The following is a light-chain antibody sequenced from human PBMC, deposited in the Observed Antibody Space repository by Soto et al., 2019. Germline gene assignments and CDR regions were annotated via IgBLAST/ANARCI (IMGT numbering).Light chain of an antibody. J-gene: IGKJ1*01. Sequence: DIQMTQSPSTLSASVGDRVTITCRASQSISSWLAWYQQKPGKAPKLLIYDASSLESGVPSRFSGSGSGTEFTLTISRLQPDDFETYYCQQYNSYSPLTFGQGTKVEIK. CDR2: DAS. CDR1: QSISSW. V-gene: IGKV1-5*01. CDR3: QQYNSYSPLT.